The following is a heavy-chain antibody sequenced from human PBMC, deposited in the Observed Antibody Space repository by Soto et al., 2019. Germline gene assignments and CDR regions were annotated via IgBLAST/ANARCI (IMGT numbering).Heavy chain of an antibody. Sequence: GGSLRLSCAGPGFTLSDHYIDWVRQAPGKGLEWVGRSRDKPQGYSTAYAASVKGRFTTSRDESHNSAFLQMNSLKTEDTAVYYCVRATYFSDSSGYTRCLDFWGQGTLVTVSS. CDR1: GFTLSDHY. CDR3: VRATYFSDSSGYTRCLDF. V-gene: IGHV3-72*01. D-gene: IGHD3-22*01. J-gene: IGHJ4*02. CDR2: SRDKPQGYST.